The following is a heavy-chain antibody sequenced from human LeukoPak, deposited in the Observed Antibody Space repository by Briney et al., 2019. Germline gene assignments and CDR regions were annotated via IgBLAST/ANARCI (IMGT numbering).Heavy chain of an antibody. V-gene: IGHV3-30*18. CDR1: GFTFSSYG. Sequence: PGRSLRLSCAASGFTFSSYGMHWVRQAPGKGLEWVAVISYDGSNKYYADSVKGRFTISRDNSKNTLYLQMNSLRAEDTAVYYCAKDPGTWGQGTLVTVSS. J-gene: IGHJ4*02. CDR3: AKDPGT. CDR2: ISYDGSNK. D-gene: IGHD3-10*01.